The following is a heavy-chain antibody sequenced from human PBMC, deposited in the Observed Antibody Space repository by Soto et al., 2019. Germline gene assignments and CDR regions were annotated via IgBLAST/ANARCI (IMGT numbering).Heavy chain of an antibody. Sequence: SETLSLTCTVFGGSISSYYWSWIRQPPGKGLEWIGYIYYSGSTNYNPSLKSRVTISVDTSKNQFSLKLSSVTAADTAVYYCVRGIVSRTAMMYFDYWVQGTLVTVSS. CDR2: IYYSGST. CDR1: GGSISSYY. D-gene: IGHD5-18*01. J-gene: IGHJ4*02. CDR3: VRGIVSRTAMMYFDY. V-gene: IGHV4-59*01.